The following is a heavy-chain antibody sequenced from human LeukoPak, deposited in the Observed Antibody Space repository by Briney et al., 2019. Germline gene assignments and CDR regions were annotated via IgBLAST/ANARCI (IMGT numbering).Heavy chain of an antibody. J-gene: IGHJ6*03. V-gene: IGHV3-66*01. CDR3: ASRYCSIRQCYLASYKCMDV. Sequence: GGSLRLSSAASGFTVSSNYMSWVRQAPGKGLEWVSVIYSGGSTYYADSVKGRFTISRDNSKNTLYLQMNSLRAEDTAVYYCASRYCSIRQCYLASYKCMDVWGKGTTVTVSS. CDR2: IYSGGST. D-gene: IGHD2-2*01. CDR1: GFTVSSNY.